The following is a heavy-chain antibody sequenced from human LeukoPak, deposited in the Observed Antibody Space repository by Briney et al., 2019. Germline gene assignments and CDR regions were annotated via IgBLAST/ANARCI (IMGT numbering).Heavy chain of an antibody. V-gene: IGHV4-39*01. J-gene: IGHJ4*02. CDR2: IYYGGNT. CDR1: GGSISSNNNY. Sequence: SETLSLTCTVSGGSISSNNNYWGWIRQPPGKGLEWIGSIYYGGNTYYNPSLKSRVTISVDTSKNQFSLKLSSVTAADTAIYYCQSRFLEWLLDYWGQGNLVTVSS. CDR3: QSRFLEWLLDY. D-gene: IGHD3-3*01.